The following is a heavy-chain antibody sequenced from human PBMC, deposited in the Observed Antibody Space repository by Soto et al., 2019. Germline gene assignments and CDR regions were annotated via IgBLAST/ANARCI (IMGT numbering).Heavy chain of an antibody. Sequence: GESLKISCKGSGYSFTKYWIGGGRQMPGKGLEWMGIIYPGDSDTRYSPSFQGQVIISVDQSISTAYLQWSSLQASDTAMYYCARPDSTYVYFHFRGQGTLVTVS. CDR3: ARPDSTYVYFHF. CDR1: GYSFTKYW. V-gene: IGHV5-51*01. J-gene: IGHJ4*02. D-gene: IGHD3-10*02. CDR2: IYPGDSDT.